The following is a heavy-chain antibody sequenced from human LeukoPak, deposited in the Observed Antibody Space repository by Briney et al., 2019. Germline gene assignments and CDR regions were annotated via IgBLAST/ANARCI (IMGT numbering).Heavy chain of an antibody. Sequence: SETLSLTCTVSGGSISSSSYYWGWIRQPPGKGLEWIGSIYYSGSTYYNPSLKSRVTISVDTSKNQFSLKLSSVTAADTAVYFCARLILGATFSFDYWGLGTLVSVSS. CDR3: ARLILGATFSFDY. J-gene: IGHJ4*02. CDR2: IYYSGST. V-gene: IGHV4-39*01. CDR1: GGSISSSSYY. D-gene: IGHD1-26*01.